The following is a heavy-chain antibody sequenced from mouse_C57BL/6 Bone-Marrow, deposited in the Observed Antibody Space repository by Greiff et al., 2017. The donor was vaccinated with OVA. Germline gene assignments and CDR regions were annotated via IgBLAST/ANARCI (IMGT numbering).Heavy chain of an antibody. CDR2: ISYDGSN. V-gene: IGHV3-6*01. CDR1: GYSITSVYS. J-gene: IGHJ4*01. D-gene: IGHD2-5*01. Sequence: VQLQQSGPGLVKPSQSLSLTCSVTGYSITSVYSWNWIRQFPGNKLEWMGYISYDGSNNYNPSLKNRISITRDTSKNQFFLKLNSVTTEDTATYYCARNAYYSNYDYYAMDYWGQGTSVTVSS. CDR3: ARNAYYSNYDYYAMDY.